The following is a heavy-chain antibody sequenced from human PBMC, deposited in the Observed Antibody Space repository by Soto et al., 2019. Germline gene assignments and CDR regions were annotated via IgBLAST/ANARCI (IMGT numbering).Heavy chain of an antibody. CDR3: ARAEGYYYGMDV. CDR1: GFTVSSNY. Sequence: GESLKISCAASGFTVSSNYMSWVRPAPGKGLEWDSVIYSGGSTYYADSEKGRFTITRHNSKNPLYHQMNSMRAEDTAVYCCARAEGYYYGMDVWGQGTTVTVSS. V-gene: IGHV3-66*01. CDR2: IYSGGST. J-gene: IGHJ6*02.